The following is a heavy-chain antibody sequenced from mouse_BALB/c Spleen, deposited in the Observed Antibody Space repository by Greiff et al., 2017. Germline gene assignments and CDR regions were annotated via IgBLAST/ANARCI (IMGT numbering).Heavy chain of an antibody. CDR1: GFTFSSYT. Sequence: EVQGVESGGGLVQPGGSLKLSCAASGFTFSSYTMSWVRQTPEKRLEWVAYISNGGGSTYYPDTVKGRFTISRDNAKNTLYLQMSSLKSEDTAMYYCARRQYGNPYYAMDYWGQGTSVTVSS. CDR2: ISNGGGST. D-gene: IGHD2-10*02. V-gene: IGHV5-12-2*01. CDR3: ARRQYGNPYYAMDY. J-gene: IGHJ4*01.